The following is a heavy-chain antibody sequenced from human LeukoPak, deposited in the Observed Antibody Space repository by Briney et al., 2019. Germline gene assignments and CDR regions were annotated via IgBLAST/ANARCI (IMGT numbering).Heavy chain of an antibody. CDR3: AREYCSGGSCYSAEYFQH. D-gene: IGHD2-15*01. CDR2: INPSGGST. Sequence: ASVKVSCKASGYTFTSYYMHWVRQAPGQGLEWMGIINPSGGSTSYAQKLQGRVTMTRDTSTSTVYMELSSLRSEDTAVYYCAREYCSGGSCYSAEYFQHWGQGTLVTVSS. V-gene: IGHV1-46*01. CDR1: GYTFTSYY. J-gene: IGHJ1*01.